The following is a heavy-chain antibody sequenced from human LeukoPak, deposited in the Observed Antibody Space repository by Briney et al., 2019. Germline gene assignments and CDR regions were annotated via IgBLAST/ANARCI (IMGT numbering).Heavy chain of an antibody. Sequence: ASVKVSCKTSGFSFTSFYIHWVRQSPGQGLEWMGLISPNGGSTSIAQKFQVRVTMTSDMATSTVYMELSSLNSEDTAVYYCARDWGASNYFDYWGQGSLVIVSS. CDR3: ARDWGASNYFDY. J-gene: IGHJ4*02. V-gene: IGHV1-46*01. D-gene: IGHD3-16*01. CDR1: GFSFTSFY. CDR2: ISPNGGST.